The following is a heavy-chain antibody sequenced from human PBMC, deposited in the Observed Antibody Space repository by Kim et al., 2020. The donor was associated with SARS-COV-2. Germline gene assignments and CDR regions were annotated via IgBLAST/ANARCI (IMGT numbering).Heavy chain of an antibody. CDR2: INSDGSST. CDR3: ARPGIADEGVNY. J-gene: IGHJ4*02. D-gene: IGHD6-13*01. Sequence: GGSLRLSCAASGFTFSSYWMHWVRQAPGKGLVWVSRINSDGSSTSYADSVKGRFTISRDNAKNTLYLQMNSLRAEDTAVYYCARPGIADEGVNYWGQGTLVTVSS. V-gene: IGHV3-74*01. CDR1: GFTFSSYW.